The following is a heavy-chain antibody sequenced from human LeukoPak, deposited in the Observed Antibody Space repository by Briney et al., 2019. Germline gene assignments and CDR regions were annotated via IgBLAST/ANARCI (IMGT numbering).Heavy chain of an antibody. CDR3: AREEYDILTGPNPYYYYYGMDV. CDR1: GFAFSSYE. D-gene: IGHD3-9*01. CDR2: IWYDGSNK. J-gene: IGHJ6*04. Sequence: PGGSLRLSCAASGFAFSSYEMNWVRQAPGKGLEWVAVIWYDGSNKYYADSVKGRFTISRDNSKNTLYLQMNSLRAEDTAVYYCAREEYDILTGPNPYYYYYGMDVWGKGTTVTVSS. V-gene: IGHV3-33*08.